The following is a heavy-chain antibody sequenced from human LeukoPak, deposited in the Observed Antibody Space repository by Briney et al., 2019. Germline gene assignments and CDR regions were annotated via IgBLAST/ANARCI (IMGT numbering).Heavy chain of an antibody. CDR3: ARGQGIAAAGTGPPRYYYYYMDV. D-gene: IGHD6-13*01. V-gene: IGHV4-34*01. Sequence: SETLSLTCAVYGGSFSGYYWSWIRQPPGKGLEWIGEINHSGSTNYNPSLKSRVTISVDTSKNQFSLKLSSVTAADTAVYYCARGQGIAAAGTGPPRYYYYYMDVWGKGTTVTVSS. J-gene: IGHJ6*03. CDR1: GGSFSGYY. CDR2: INHSGST.